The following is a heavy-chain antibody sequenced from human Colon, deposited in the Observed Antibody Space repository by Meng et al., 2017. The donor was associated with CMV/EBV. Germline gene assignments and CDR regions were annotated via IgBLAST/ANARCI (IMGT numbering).Heavy chain of an antibody. CDR2: IYPSGFP. CDR3: ARAQYTYGYWIFDY. CDR1: GGSISSYY. V-gene: IGHV4-4*07. Sequence: QLQEPGPGLVKPSETLSLSCTVSGGSISSYYWSWIRQPAGKGLEWIGRIYPSGFPKYKPSLESRVTMSADTSKNQISLKLTSVTAADTAVYYCARAQYTYGYWIFDYWGQGTLVTVSS. D-gene: IGHD5-18*01. J-gene: IGHJ4*02.